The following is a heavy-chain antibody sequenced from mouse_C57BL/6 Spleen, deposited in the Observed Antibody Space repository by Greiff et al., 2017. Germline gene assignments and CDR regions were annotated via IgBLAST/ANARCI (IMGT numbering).Heavy chain of an antibody. CDR2: IYPGSGST. CDR3: ARERPIYDYDGFDY. CDR1: GYTFTSYW. Sequence: QVQLQQPGAELVKPGASVKMSCKASGYTFTSYWITWVKQRPGQGLAWIGDIYPGSGSTNYNEKFKSKATLTVDTSSSTAYMQLSSLTSEDSAVYYCARERPIYDYDGFDYWGQGTTLTVSS. D-gene: IGHD2-4*01. J-gene: IGHJ2*01. V-gene: IGHV1-55*01.